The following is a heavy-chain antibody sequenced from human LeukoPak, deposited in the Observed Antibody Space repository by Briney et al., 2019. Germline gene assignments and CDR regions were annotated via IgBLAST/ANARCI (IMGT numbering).Heavy chain of an antibody. CDR1: GDSISSGGFH. CDR2: IYYSGTT. CDR3: AREFEVRSGGYYYFFDY. J-gene: IGHJ4*02. V-gene: IGHV4-31*03. D-gene: IGHD3-22*01. Sequence: SQTLSLTCTVSGDSISSGGFHWSWIRQHPGKGLEWIGYIYYSGTTYYNPSLKSRVSLSVDTSQNQFSLQLRSVTAADTAMYYCAREFEVRSGGYYYFFDYWGQGTLVTVSS.